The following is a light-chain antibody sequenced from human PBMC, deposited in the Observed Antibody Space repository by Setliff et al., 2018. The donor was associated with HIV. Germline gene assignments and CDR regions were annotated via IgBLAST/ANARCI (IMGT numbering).Light chain of an antibody. CDR3: CTSGGSYTLL. J-gene: IGLJ3*02. Sequence: QSVLTQPLSVSGSPGQSVTMSCTGTSSDIGAHDYVSWYQQHPGQAPKLIIYAVTKRPSGVPDRFSGSKSGNTASLTISGLQAVDECDYYCCTSGGSYTLLFGGGTKVTVL. CDR2: AVT. V-gene: IGLV2-11*01. CDR1: SSDIGAHDY.